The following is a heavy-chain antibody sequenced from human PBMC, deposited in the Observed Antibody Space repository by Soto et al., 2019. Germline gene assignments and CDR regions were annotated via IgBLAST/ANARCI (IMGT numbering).Heavy chain of an antibody. Sequence: QVQVQESGPGLVKPSQTLSLICSVSGGSISRGNYYWRWIRQSPGEGLEWIGHLYYSGTSSYNPSLRSRLTMSVDTSKNQFSLKLDSVTAADTAVSYCARLFPSPEVWYVDLCGRGTLVTVSS. CDR3: ARLFPSPEVWYVDL. J-gene: IGHJ2*01. V-gene: IGHV4-30-4*01. CDR1: GGSISRGNYY. CDR2: LYYSGTS.